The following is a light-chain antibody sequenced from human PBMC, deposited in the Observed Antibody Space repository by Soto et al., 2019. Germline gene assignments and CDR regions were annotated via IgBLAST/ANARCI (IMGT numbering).Light chain of an antibody. V-gene: IGLV2-8*01. J-gene: IGLJ1*01. CDR1: SSDVGGYNY. Sequence: QSALTQPPSASGSPGQSVTISCTGTSSDVGGYNYVSWYQQHPDKAPKLIIYEVSKRPSGVPDRFSGSKSGNTASLTVSGLQAEDEADYYCSSYGGSNNFVFGTGTKLTVL. CDR2: EVS. CDR3: SSYGGSNNFV.